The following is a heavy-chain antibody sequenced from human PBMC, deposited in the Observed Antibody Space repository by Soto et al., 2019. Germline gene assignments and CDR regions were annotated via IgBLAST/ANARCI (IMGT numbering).Heavy chain of an antibody. D-gene: IGHD3-10*01. Sequence: AGTLSLTCAVSGGSIKSSNWWSWVRQPPGKGLECMGEIYHSDSTNYNTSLKRRVTISVDKSKNQFSLKLSSVTAEDTAVYYCARDRGQRCLQLTPPRGGVKNGMDVWGQGTTVTVSS. CDR3: ARDRGQRCLQLTPPRGGVKNGMDV. J-gene: IGHJ6*02. CDR1: GGSIKSSNW. V-gene: IGHV4-4*02. CDR2: IYHSDST.